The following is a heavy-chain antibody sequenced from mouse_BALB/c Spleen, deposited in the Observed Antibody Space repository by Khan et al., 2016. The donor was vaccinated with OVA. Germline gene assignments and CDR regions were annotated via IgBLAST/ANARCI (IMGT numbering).Heavy chain of an antibody. V-gene: IGHV1S81*02. D-gene: IGHD2-1*01. J-gene: IGHJ3*01. Sequence: QVQLQQPGAELVKPGASVKISCKASGYTFTSFYMYWVKQRPGQGLEWIGGINPSNGDTHFYEKFKSKATLTVDKSYTTAYMQFSSLTSEDSAVYYCARSGYGNPFAYWGQGTLVTVSA. CDR3: ARSGYGNPFAY. CDR1: GYTFTSFY. CDR2: INPSNGDT.